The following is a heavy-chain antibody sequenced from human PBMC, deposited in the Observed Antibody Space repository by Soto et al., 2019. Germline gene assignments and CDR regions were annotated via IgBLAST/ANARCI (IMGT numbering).Heavy chain of an antibody. J-gene: IGHJ4*02. CDR3: VRVSPSAGYYFDY. D-gene: IGHD3-3*01. Sequence: PGESLKISCKGLGNSFNNWIGWVRQMPGKGLEWVGIIYPGDSDTRYSPSFQGQVTISADKSISTAYLQWSSLKPSDTAVYYCVRVSPSAGYYFDYWGQGTLVTVS. V-gene: IGHV5-51*01. CDR2: IYPGDSDT. CDR1: GNSFNNW.